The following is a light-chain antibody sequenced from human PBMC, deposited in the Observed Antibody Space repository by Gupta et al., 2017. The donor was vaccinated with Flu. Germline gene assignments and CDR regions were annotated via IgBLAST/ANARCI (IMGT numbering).Light chain of an antibody. V-gene: IGKV1-39*01. CDR1: QNIINY. CDR3: QQSYRSPST. J-gene: IGKJ3*01. CDR2: SAS. Sequence: IQMPQSPSSLSASVADRVTITCRASQNIINYLNWFQQRPGKAPKLLIDSASTLQSGVPSRFSGGGSGTTFTLTISSLQPEEFATDCCQQSYRSPSTFGHGANVELK.